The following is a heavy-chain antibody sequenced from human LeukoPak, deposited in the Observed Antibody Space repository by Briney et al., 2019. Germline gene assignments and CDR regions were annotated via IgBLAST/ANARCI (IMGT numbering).Heavy chain of an antibody. CDR1: GFTFSNAW. Sequence: PGGSLRLSCAASGFTFSNAWMSWVRQAPGKGLEWVGRIKSKTDGGTTDYAAPVKGRFTISRDDSKNTLYLQMNSLKTEDTAVYYCTTAALKIWFGELCCFDYWGQGTLVTVSS. V-gene: IGHV3-15*01. J-gene: IGHJ4*02. CDR3: TTAALKIWFGELCCFDY. CDR2: IKSKTDGGTT. D-gene: IGHD3-10*01.